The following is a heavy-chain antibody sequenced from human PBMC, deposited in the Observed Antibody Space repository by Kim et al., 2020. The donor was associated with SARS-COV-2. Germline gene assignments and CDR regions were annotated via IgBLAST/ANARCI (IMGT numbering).Heavy chain of an antibody. V-gene: IGHV1-18*01. CDR2: ISAYNGNT. CDR3: AREPVTTQGRGYGMDV. CDR1: GYTFTSYG. Sequence: ASVKVSCKASGYTFTSYGISWVRQAPGQGLEWMGWISAYNGNTNYAQKLQGRVTMTTDTSTSTAYMELRSLRSDDTAVYYCAREPVTTQGRGYGMDVWGQGTTVTVSS. D-gene: IGHD4-4*01. J-gene: IGHJ6*02.